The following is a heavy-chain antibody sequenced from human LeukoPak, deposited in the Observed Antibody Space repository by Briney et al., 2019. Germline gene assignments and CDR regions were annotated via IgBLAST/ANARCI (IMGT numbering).Heavy chain of an antibody. J-gene: IGHJ4*02. Sequence: ASVTVSFKASGYTFTSYGTSWVRQAPGQGLEWMGWISAYNGNTNYAQKLQGRVTMTTDTSTSTAYMELRSLRSDDTAVYYCAREGTSGSYDYWGQGTLVTVSS. CDR1: GYTFTSYG. CDR2: ISAYNGNT. V-gene: IGHV1-18*01. D-gene: IGHD1-26*01. CDR3: AREGTSGSYDY.